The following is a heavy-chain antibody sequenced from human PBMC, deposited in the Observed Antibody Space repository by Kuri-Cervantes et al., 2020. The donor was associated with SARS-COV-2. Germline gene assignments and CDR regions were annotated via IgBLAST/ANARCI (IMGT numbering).Heavy chain of an antibody. CDR2: IYHSGST. CDR1: GYSISSGGYS. V-gene: IGHV4-30-2*01. J-gene: IGHJ5*02. Sequence: SETLSLTCAVSGYSISSGGYSWSWIRQPPGKGLEWIGYIYHSGSTYYNPSLKSRVTISVDTSKNQFSLKLSSVTAADTAVYYCARGGSYYRVYWFDPWGQGTLVTVSS. D-gene: IGHD1-26*01. CDR3: ARGGSYYRVYWFDP.